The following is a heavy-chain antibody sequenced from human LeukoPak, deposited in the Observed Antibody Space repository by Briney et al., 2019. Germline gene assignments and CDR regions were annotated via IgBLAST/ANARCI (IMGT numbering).Heavy chain of an antibody. D-gene: IGHD3-10*01. V-gene: IGHV3-33*01. CDR1: GFTFSSYG. CDR2: IWYDGSNK. CDR3: ARDYYGSGSPDY. Sequence: PGGSLRLSCAASGFTFSSYGMRWVRQAPGKGLEWVAVIWYDGSNKYYADSVKGRFTISRDNSKNTLYLQMNSLRAEDTAVYYCARDYYGSGSPDYWGQGTLVTVSS. J-gene: IGHJ4*02.